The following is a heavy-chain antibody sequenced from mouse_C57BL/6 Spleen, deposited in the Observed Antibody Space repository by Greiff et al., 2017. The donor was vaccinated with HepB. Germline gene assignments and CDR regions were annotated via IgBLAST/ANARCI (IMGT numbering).Heavy chain of an antibody. CDR2: IYPGSGST. CDR3: AGEGVYYGNYRYFDV. J-gene: IGHJ1*03. V-gene: IGHV1-55*01. CDR1: GYTFTSYW. Sequence: QVQLQQSGAELVKPGASVKMSCKASGYTFTSYWITWVKQRPGQGLEWIGDIYPGSGSTNYNEKFKSKATLTVDTSSSTAYMQLSSLTSEDSAFYYCAGEGVYYGNYRYFDVWGTGTTVTVSS. D-gene: IGHD2-1*01.